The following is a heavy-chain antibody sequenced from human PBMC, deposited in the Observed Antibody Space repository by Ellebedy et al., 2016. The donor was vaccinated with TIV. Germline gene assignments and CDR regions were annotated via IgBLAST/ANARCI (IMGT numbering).Heavy chain of an antibody. J-gene: IGHJ4*02. V-gene: IGHV4-34*01. Sequence: MPSETLSLTCAVSGGSFSGYYWSWSLQPPGKGLEWIGEINHSGSNNYNPALKSRVTISVDTSKNQFSLKPSSVTAADTAVYYCARAFKEGIDPKYYFDYWGQGTLVTVSS. CDR1: GGSFSGYY. CDR2: INHSGSN. CDR3: ARAFKEGIDPKYYFDY. D-gene: IGHD3-10*01.